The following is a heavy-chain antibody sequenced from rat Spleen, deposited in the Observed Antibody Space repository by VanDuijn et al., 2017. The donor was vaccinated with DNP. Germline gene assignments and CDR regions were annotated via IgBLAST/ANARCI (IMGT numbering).Heavy chain of an antibody. CDR3: VRDSYSGIGDY. D-gene: IGHD1-4*01. V-gene: IGHV2-43*01. CDR1: GFSLTRYH. J-gene: IGHJ2*01. CDR2: IWTGGST. Sequence: QVQLKESGPGLVQPSQTLSLACTVSGFSLTRYHVHWVRQPSGKGLEWMGVIWTGGSTEYNSALKSRLSISRDTSKSQVFLKMNSLQTEDTATYYCVRDSYSGIGDYWGQGVMVTVSS.